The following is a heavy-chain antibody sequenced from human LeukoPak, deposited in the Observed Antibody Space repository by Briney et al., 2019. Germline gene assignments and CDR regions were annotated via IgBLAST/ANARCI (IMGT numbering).Heavy chain of an antibody. CDR1: GYTFPSYF. D-gene: IGHD4-17*01. V-gene: IGHV1-46*01. CDR3: AKTNDCGAANAFDI. CDR2: INPTGGST. Sequence: ASVKVSCKASGYTFPSYFMHWVRQAPGQGLEWMGIINPTGGSTTYAQKFQGRVTMTRDTSTSTVYMELSSLRSEDTAVYYCAKTNDCGAANAFDIWGQGTMVTVSS. J-gene: IGHJ3*02.